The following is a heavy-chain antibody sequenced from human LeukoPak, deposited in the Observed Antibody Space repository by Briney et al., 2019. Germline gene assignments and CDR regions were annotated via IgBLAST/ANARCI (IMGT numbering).Heavy chain of an antibody. CDR2: ISWNSGSI. CDR3: AKTRYSGSGSYYLPLDY. CDR1: GFIFEDYA. V-gene: IGHV3-9*01. J-gene: IGHJ4*02. Sequence: GGSLRLSCAASGFIFEDYAMHWVRQAPGKGLEWVSGISWNSGSIGYADSVKGRFTISRDNTKNSLYLQMNSLRAEDTALYYCAKTRYSGSGSYYLPLDYWGQGTLVTVSS. D-gene: IGHD3-10*01.